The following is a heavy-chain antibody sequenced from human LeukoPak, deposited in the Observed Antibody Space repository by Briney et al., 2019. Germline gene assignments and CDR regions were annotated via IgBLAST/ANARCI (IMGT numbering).Heavy chain of an antibody. CDR2: IKQDGTEK. CDR3: ARYYGGKVYWFDP. D-gene: IGHD4-23*01. Sequence: GGSLRLSCGASGFTFTTYWMSWVRQAPGKGLEWVANIKQDGTEKYYVDSVKGRFTISRDNAKNSLYLQMNSLRAEDTAVYYCARYYGGKVYWFDPWGQGTLVTVSS. CDR1: GFTFTTYW. V-gene: IGHV3-7*01. J-gene: IGHJ5*02.